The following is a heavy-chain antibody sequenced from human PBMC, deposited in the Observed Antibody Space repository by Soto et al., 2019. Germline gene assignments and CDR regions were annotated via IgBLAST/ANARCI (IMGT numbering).Heavy chain of an antibody. CDR1: RYTFAWNS. CDR2: INAGYGNT. J-gene: IGHJ4*02. V-gene: IGHV1-3*01. Sequence: SKDSRYTFAWNSVDSVSQAPGQRLEWIGWINAGYGNTKYSQKFQGRVTITRDTSAGTAYMELSSLRSEDTAVYYCARAVAVAADFDYWGEGTLVSVSS. CDR3: ARAVAVAADFDY. D-gene: IGHD6-19*01.